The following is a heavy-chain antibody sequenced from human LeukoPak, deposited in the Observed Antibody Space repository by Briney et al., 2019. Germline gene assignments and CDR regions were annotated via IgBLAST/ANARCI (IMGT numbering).Heavy chain of an antibody. CDR2: IGRADDT. CDR3: ASADTASSSYCDY. CDR1: GFTFSSYD. Sequence: GGSLRLSCAASGFTFSSYDMHWVRPAIGKGLEWGSDIGRADDTYFPGPVKGRFTSSRENAKNPFYLQMNSRRAGDTSVYYGASADTASSSYCDYWGQGTRVTVSS. D-gene: IGHD6-6*01. J-gene: IGHJ4*02. V-gene: IGHV3-13*01.